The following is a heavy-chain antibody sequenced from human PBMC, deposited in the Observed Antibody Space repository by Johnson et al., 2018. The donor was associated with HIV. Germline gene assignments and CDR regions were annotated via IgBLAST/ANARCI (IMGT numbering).Heavy chain of an antibody. CDR2: IYSDEST. V-gene: IGHV3-53*01. Sequence: VQLVESGGGLVKPGESLRLSCAVSGFTVSGNYMSWVRRTPGKGLEWVAVIYSDESTYYADFVKGRFTISRDDSNNTVFLQMTSLRAEDTAVYYCARDGSSSWYGGDALDIWGQGTMVTVSS. CDR1: GFTVSGNY. J-gene: IGHJ3*02. CDR3: ARDGSSSWYGGDALDI. D-gene: IGHD6-13*01.